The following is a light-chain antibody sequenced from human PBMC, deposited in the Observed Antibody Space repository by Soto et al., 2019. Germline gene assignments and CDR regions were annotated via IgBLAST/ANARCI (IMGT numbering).Light chain of an antibody. V-gene: IGLV2-8*01. Sequence: QSVLTQPPSASGSPGQSVTISCTGTSSDVGANNYVSWYQQHPGKAPKLMIYEVTKRPSGVPDRFSGSKSGNTASLTVSGLQAEDEADYYCSSYPGTNRVFGTGTKLTVL. CDR1: SSDVGANNY. CDR3: SSYPGTNRV. CDR2: EVT. J-gene: IGLJ1*01.